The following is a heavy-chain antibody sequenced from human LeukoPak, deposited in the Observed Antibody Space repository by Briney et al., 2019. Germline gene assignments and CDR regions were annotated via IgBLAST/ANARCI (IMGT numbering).Heavy chain of an antibody. V-gene: IGHV5-51*01. CDR1: GYTFSSYW. CDR3: ARQNDFRLDY. Sequence: GESLQISCKGSGYTFSSYWIGWVRQLPGKGLEWMGIIYPGDSDTRYSPSLQGQVTNSVDTSIGTAYLQWSSLKASDTAIYYCARQNDFRLDYWGQGTLVTVSS. D-gene: IGHD3-3*01. CDR2: IYPGDSDT. J-gene: IGHJ4*02.